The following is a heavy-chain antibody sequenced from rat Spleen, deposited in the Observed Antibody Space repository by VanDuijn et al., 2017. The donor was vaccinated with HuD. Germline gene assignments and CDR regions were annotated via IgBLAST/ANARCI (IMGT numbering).Heavy chain of an antibody. J-gene: IGHJ1*01. Sequence: EVQLVETGGGLVQPGRSLKLSCVASGFTFSSYWMYWIRQAPGKELEWVSSINTDGGSTYYPDSVKGRFTISRDNAENTVYLQMNSLRSEDTATYYCAKESSEGWYFDFWGPGTTVTVSS. CDR2: INTDGGST. CDR1: GFTFSSYW. D-gene: IGHD1-2*01. CDR3: AKESSEGWYFDF. V-gene: IGHV5-58*01.